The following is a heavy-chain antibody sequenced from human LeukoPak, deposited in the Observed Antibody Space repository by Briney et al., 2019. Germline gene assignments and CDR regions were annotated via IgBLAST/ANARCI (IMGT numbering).Heavy chain of an antibody. Sequence: PSETLSLTCTVSGGSISSSSYYWGWIRQPPGKGLEWIGSIYYSGSTYYNPSLKSRVTISVDTSRNQFSLKLSSVTAADTAVYYCARQLKGLRVPAAPKSGPFDYWGQGTLVTVSS. D-gene: IGHD2-2*01. CDR1: GGSISSSSYY. V-gene: IGHV4-39*01. CDR2: IYYSGST. J-gene: IGHJ4*02. CDR3: ARQLKGLRVPAAPKSGPFDY.